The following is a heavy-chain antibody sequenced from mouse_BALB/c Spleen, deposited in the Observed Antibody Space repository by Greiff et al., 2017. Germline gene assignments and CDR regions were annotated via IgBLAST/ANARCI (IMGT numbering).Heavy chain of an antibody. J-gene: IGHJ1*01. D-gene: IGHD2-3*01. CDR1: GFTFSDYY. Sequence: EVKLMESGGGLVKPGGSLKLSCAASGFTFSDYYMYWVRQTPEKRLEWVATISDGGSTYYPDSVKGRFTISRDNARNILYLQMSSLRSEDTAMYYCARGLGYDGYHWYFDVWGAGTTVTVSS. V-gene: IGHV5-6-5*01. CDR3: ARGLGYDGYHWYFDV. CDR2: ISDGGST.